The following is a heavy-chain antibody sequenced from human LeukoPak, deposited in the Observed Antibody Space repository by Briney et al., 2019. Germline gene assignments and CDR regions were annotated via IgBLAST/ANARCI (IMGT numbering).Heavy chain of an antibody. Sequence: SETLSLTCAVYGGSFSGYYWSWIRQPPGKGLEWIGEINHSGSTNYNPSLKSRVTISVDTSKNQFSLKLSSVTAADTAVYYCASPNGYCSGGSCYPGVQYFDLWGRGTLVTVSS. CDR3: ASPNGYCSGGSCYPGVQYFDL. J-gene: IGHJ2*01. CDR1: GGSFSGYY. CDR2: INHSGST. V-gene: IGHV4-34*01. D-gene: IGHD2-15*01.